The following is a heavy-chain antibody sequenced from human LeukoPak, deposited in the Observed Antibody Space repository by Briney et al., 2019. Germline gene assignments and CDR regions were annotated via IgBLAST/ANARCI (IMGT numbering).Heavy chain of an antibody. CDR3: AREYGSGSSRRRFDP. CDR2: ISTRGSTI. V-gene: IGHV3-11*04. J-gene: IGHJ5*02. CDR1: GFTFSDYY. Sequence: GGSLRLSCVASGFTFSDYYMSWIRQAPGKGLEWLSYISTRGSTIYYADSVKGRFTISRDNAKNSLYLQMNSLRAEDTAVYYCAREYGSGSSRRRFDPWGQGTLVTVSS. D-gene: IGHD3-10*01.